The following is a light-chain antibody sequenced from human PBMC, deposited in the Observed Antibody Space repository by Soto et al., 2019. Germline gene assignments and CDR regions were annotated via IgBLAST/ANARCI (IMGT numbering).Light chain of an antibody. V-gene: IGLV2-14*01. CDR3: ISYTSSSTRV. CDR1: SSDVGGYNY. Sequence: QSALTQPASVSGSPGQSITISCTGTSSDVGGYNYVSWYQQHPGKAPKLMIYDVSNRPSGVSNRFSGSKSANTASLTISGLQAEGEADYYCISYTSSSTRVFGTGTKLTVL. CDR2: DVS. J-gene: IGLJ1*01.